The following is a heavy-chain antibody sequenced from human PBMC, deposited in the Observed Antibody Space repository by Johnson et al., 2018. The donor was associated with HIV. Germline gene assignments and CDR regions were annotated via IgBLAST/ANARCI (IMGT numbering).Heavy chain of an antibody. Sequence: QVQLLESGGGVVQPGGSLRLSCAASGFTFSNYGMHWVRQAPGKGLEWVAVIWFDGSTGYADSVKGRFTISRDNAKNSLYLQMNSLRAEDTAVYYCASDDSSGYDAFDIWGQWTMVTVSS. CDR1: GFTFSNYG. V-gene: IGHV3-33*01. CDR3: ASDDSSGYDAFDI. J-gene: IGHJ3*02. D-gene: IGHD3-22*01. CDR2: IWFDGST.